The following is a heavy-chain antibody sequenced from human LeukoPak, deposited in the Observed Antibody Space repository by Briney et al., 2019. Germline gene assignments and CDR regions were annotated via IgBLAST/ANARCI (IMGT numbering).Heavy chain of an antibody. CDR2: ISGGGSFT. D-gene: IGHD3-10*01. J-gene: IGHJ4*02. CDR1: GFTFSSYA. V-gene: IGHV3-23*01. Sequence: PGGSLRLSCAASGFTFSSYAMSWVRQAPVKGLEWVSTISGGGSFTYYADSVKGRLTISRDNSMKTLYLQMNSLRAEDTAVYYCAKLLDSGSYYKYDYWGQGILVTVSS. CDR3: AKLLDSGSYYKYDY.